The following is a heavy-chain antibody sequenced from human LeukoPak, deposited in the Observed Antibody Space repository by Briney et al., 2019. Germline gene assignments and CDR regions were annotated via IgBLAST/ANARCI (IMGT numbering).Heavy chain of an antibody. J-gene: IGHJ4*02. CDR1: GGSFSGYY. D-gene: IGHD3-22*01. V-gene: IGHV4-34*01. CDR2: INHSGST. Sequence: PSETLSLTCAVYGGSFSGYYWSWIRQPPGKGLEWIGGINHSGSTNYNPSLKSRVTISVDTSKNQFSLKLSSVTAADRAVHYCARLASRYDSSGHPLDIDYWGEGPLVTVSS. CDR3: ARLASRYDSSGHPLDIDY.